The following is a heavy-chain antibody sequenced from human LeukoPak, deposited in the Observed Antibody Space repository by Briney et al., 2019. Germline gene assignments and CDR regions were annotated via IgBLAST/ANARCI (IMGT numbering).Heavy chain of an antibody. J-gene: IGHJ4*02. D-gene: IGHD1-26*01. CDR2: INDDGCSI. Sequence: PGGSLRLSCAGSGFTFSTSWMHWVRQAPGKALVWVSRINDDGCSIRYADSVKGRFTISRDNAKNTLYRQMNSLRAEDTAVYYCARALGSYSDYWGQGTLVSVSS. CDR3: ARALGSYSDY. CDR1: GFTFSTSW. V-gene: IGHV3-74*01.